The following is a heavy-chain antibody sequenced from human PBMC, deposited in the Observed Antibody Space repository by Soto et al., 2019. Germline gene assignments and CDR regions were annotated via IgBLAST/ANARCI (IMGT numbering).Heavy chain of an antibody. CDR3: ARTAASPYYYYYGMDV. CDR2: ISYDGSNK. D-gene: IGHD2-21*02. CDR1: GFSFSTYE. J-gene: IGHJ6*02. Sequence: PGGSLRLSCAASGFSFSTYEMNWFRQAPGKGLEWVAVISYDGSNKYYADSVKGRFTISRDNSKNTLYLQMNSLRAEDTAVYYCARTAASPYYYYYGMDVWGQGTTVTVSS. V-gene: IGHV3-30*19.